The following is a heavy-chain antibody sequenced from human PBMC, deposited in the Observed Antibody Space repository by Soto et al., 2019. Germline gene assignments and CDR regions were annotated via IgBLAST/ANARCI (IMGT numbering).Heavy chain of an antibody. CDR1: GFTFNTYA. CDR3: AKRGILGAQGMAYFDL. CDR2: ITPDGTEQ. J-gene: IGHJ2*01. D-gene: IGHD1-26*01. Sequence: QVQLMESGGGVVQPGRSLRLSCAASGFTFNTYAMHWVRQAPGKGLEWVAVITPDGTEQYYADSVKGRFTISRDNSKNTLYLQMNSLGLEDMSIHHCAKRGILGAQGMAYFDLWGRGTLVTVSS. V-gene: IGHV3-30*18.